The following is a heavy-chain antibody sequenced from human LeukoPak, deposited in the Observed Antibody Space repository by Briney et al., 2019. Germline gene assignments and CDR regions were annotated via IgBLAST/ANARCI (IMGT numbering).Heavy chain of an antibody. CDR1: GYTFTGYY. CDR2: INPNSGGT. J-gene: IGHJ6*03. Sequence: ASVKVSCKASGYTFTGYYMYWVRQAPGQGLEWMGWINPNSGGTNYAQKFQGRVTMTRDTSISTAYMELSRLRSDDTAVYYCARGGTTMVTLGGYYYMDVWGKGTTVTVSS. V-gene: IGHV1-2*02. CDR3: ARGGTTMVTLGGYYYMDV. D-gene: IGHD5-18*01.